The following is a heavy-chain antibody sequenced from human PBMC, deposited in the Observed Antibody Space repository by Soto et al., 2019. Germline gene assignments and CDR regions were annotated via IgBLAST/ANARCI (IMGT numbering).Heavy chain of an antibody. CDR2: VSGSGDNT. CDR1: GITFSSYA. J-gene: IGHJ3*02. Sequence: EVQLWESGGGLVQSGGSLRLSCAASGITFSSYAMSWVRQAPGKGLEWVSAVSGSGDNTYYADSVKGRFTISRDNSKNTLYLQMNSLRAEDTAIYYCAKYPQLIPNAAFDIWGQGTMVTVSS. CDR3: AKYPQLIPNAAFDI. V-gene: IGHV3-23*01. D-gene: IGHD6-6*01.